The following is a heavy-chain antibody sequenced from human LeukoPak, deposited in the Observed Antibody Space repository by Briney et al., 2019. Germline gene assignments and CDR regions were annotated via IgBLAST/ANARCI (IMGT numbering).Heavy chain of an antibody. Sequence: SGTLSLTCAVYGGSFSGYYWSWIRQPPGKGLEWIGEINHSGSTNYNPSLKSRVTISVDTSKNQFSLKLSSVTAADTAVYYCARHTTLLLWFGEGGWFDPWGQGTLVTVSS. D-gene: IGHD3-10*01. CDR2: INHSGST. CDR3: ARHTTLLLWFGEGGWFDP. J-gene: IGHJ5*02. CDR1: GGSFSGYY. V-gene: IGHV4-34*01.